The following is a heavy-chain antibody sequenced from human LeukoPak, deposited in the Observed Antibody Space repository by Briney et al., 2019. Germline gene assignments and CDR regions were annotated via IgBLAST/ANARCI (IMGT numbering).Heavy chain of an antibody. D-gene: IGHD1-26*01. J-gene: IGHJ4*02. CDR2: ICSSGSYI. CDR3: ARDLTGAVFDF. Sequence: GGSLRLSCAASGFTFSSYSMNWVRQAPGKGLEWVSSICSSGSYIYYADSVKGRFTISRDNAKNSLYLQMNSLRAEDTAVYYCARDLTGAVFDFWGQGTLVTVSS. V-gene: IGHV3-21*01. CDR1: GFTFSSYS.